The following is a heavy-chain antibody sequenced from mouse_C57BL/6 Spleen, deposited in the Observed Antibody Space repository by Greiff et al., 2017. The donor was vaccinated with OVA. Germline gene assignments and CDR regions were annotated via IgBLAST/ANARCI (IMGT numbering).Heavy chain of an antibody. D-gene: IGHD1-1*01. J-gene: IGHJ2*01. V-gene: IGHV14-1*01. CDR2: IDPEDGDT. Sequence: EVQLQQSGAELVRPGASVKLSCTASGFNITDYYMHWVKQRPEQGLEWIGRIDPEDGDTEYAPKFQGKATMTADTSSNTAYLQLSSLTSEDTAVYYCYYYGSSGYFDYWGQGTTLTVSS. CDR1: GFNITDYY. CDR3: YYYGSSGYFDY.